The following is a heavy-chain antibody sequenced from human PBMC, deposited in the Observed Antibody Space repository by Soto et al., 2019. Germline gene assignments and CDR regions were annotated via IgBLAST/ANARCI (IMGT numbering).Heavy chain of an antibody. CDR3: VGGVVGTTWYYFDF. D-gene: IGHD2-15*01. CDR1: GITLDSAW. CDR2: AKRKAAGGAI. Sequence: GGSLRLSCAASGITLDSAWVNWVRQAPGKGLEWVAQAKRKAAGGAIDYAAPVKGRFIISRDDSKNMAYLQMSSLKIEDTALYYCVGGVVGTTWYYFDFWGQGTLVTVSS. J-gene: IGHJ4*01. V-gene: IGHV3-15*01.